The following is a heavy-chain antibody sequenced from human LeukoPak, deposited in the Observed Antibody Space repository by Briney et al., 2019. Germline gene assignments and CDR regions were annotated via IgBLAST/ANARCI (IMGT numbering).Heavy chain of an antibody. CDR3: ASVTVPEEKGFDY. D-gene: IGHD3-10*01. CDR1: GLTVSSNY. V-gene: IGHV3-53*01. Sequence: GGSLRLSCAASGLTVSSNYMSWVRQAPGKGLECVSVLYSGGTTYNTDSVKGRFTISRDNSKNTLYLQMNSLRVEDTAVYYFASVTVPEEKGFDYWGQGTLVTVSS. CDR2: LYSGGTT. J-gene: IGHJ4*02.